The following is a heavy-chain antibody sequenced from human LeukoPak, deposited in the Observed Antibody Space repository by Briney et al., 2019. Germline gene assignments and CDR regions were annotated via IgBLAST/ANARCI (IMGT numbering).Heavy chain of an antibody. Sequence: ASVKISCKVSGYTFTDYYIHWVQQAPGKGLEWMGLVDPEDGETIYAEKFQGRVTITADTSTETAYMELRSLRSEDTAVYYCATDGGSGSYDYWGQGTLVTVSS. CDR3: ATDGGSGSYDY. V-gene: IGHV1-69-2*01. D-gene: IGHD3-10*01. CDR2: VDPEDGET. J-gene: IGHJ4*02. CDR1: GYTFTDYY.